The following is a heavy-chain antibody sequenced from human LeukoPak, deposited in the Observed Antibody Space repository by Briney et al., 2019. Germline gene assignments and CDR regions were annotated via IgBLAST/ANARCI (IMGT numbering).Heavy chain of an antibody. CDR2: IYYSGST. CDR1: GGSISSSRYY. V-gene: IGHV4-61*05. D-gene: IGHD5-18*01. J-gene: IGHJ4*02. Sequence: SETLSLTCTVSGGSISSSRYYWGWIRQPPGKGLEWIGYIYYSGSTNYNPSLKSRVTISVDTSKNQFSLKLSSVTAADTAVYYCVRSGYSYGDYFDYWGQGTLVTVSS. CDR3: VRSGYSYGDYFDY.